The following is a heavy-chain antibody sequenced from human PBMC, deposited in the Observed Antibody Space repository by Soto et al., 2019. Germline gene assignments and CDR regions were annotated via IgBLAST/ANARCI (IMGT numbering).Heavy chain of an antibody. V-gene: IGHV5-51*01. J-gene: IGHJ4*02. Sequence: GESLKISCKGSGYSFSTYWIAWVRQMPGKGLEWMGIIYPGGSDSKDSPSFQGQVTISADKSISTAYLQWSSLKASDTAMYYCARRDGGGWSSFDSWGQGTLVTV. D-gene: IGHD2-21*01. CDR2: IYPGGSDS. CDR1: GYSFSTYW. CDR3: ARRDGGGWSSFDS.